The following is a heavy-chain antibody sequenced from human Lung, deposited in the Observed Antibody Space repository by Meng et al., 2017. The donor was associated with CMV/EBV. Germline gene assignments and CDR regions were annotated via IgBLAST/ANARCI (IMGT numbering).Heavy chain of an antibody. D-gene: IGHD2-15*01. J-gene: IGHJ4*02. Sequence: QVQLVQSGVEVKKPGSSVKVSCKASGGTFSSYTISWVRQAPGQGLEWMGRIIPILGIANYAQKFQGRVTITADKSTSTAYMELRSLTSDDTAVYYCASGTPGRSYCDYWGQGTLVTVAS. CDR2: IIPILGIA. CDR1: GGTFSSYT. V-gene: IGHV1-69*02. CDR3: ASGTPGRSYCDY.